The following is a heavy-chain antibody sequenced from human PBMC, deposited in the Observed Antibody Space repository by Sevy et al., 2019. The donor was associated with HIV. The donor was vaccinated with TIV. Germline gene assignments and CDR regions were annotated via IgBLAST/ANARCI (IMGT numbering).Heavy chain of an antibody. Sequence: GGSLRLSCAASGFTFTSYAMIWVRQAPGKGLEWVSSISGSGGNEYYADSVKGRFTVSRDNSKNTVYLQMNGLRAEDTAVYYCAKARVRVAGADYWGQGTLVTVSS. J-gene: IGHJ4*02. CDR3: AKARVRVAGADY. CDR2: ISGSGGNE. CDR1: GFTFTSYA. V-gene: IGHV3-23*01. D-gene: IGHD6-19*01.